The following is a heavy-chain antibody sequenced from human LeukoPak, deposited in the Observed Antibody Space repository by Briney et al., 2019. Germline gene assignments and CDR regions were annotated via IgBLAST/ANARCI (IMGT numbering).Heavy chain of an antibody. V-gene: IGHV4-59*01. J-gene: IGHJ4*02. Sequence: PSETLSLTCTVSGGSISSYYWSWIRQPPGKGLEWIGYIYYSGSTNYNPSLKSRVTISVDTSKNQFSLKLSSVTAADTAVYYCARTISPKRWLQFATQRPYFDYWGQGTLVTVSS. D-gene: IGHD5-24*01. CDR3: ARTISPKRWLQFATQRPYFDY. CDR2: IYYSGST. CDR1: GGSISSYY.